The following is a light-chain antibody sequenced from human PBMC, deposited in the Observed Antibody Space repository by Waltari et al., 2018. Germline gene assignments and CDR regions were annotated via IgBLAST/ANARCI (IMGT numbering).Light chain of an antibody. CDR3: SSYTSICTHVI. J-gene: IGLJ2*01. CDR1: SSDVGGYNY. Sequence: SALTQPAPVSGSPGQSLTISCTGTSSDVGGYNYDSCYQQHPGKAPKLMIYDVNNRPSGVSNRSSGCKSGNAASLTISGLQAEDEADYSCSSYTSICTHVIFGGGTKLTVL. CDR2: DVN. V-gene: IGLV2-14*03.